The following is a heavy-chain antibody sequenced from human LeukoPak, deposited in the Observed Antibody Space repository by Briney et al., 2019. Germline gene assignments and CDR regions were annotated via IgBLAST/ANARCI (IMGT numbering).Heavy chain of an antibody. J-gene: IGHJ4*02. CDR1: GFTFSNAW. D-gene: IGHD2-8*02. CDR2: IKSKTDGGTT. V-gene: IGHV3-15*01. CDR3: TTPIYCTGGVCYSSDFDY. Sequence: PGGSLRLSCAASGFTFSNAWMSWVRQAPGKGLEWVGRIKSKTDGGTTDYAAPVKGRFTISRDDSKNTLYLQMNSLKTGDTAVYYCTTPIYCTGGVCYSSDFDYWGQGTLVTVSS.